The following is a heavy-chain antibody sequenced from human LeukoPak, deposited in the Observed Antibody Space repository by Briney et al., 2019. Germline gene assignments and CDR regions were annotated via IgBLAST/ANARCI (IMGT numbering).Heavy chain of an antibody. CDR1: GFMFSGYW. J-gene: IGHJ4*02. CDR2: IKYDGSER. Sequence: GGSLRLSCAASGFMFSGYWMSWVRQAPGEGLEWVATIKYDGSERYYVDSVKGRFTISRDNTRESLYLQMNSPRAEDTAVYYCVRDNSHFDSWGQGSLVTVSS. D-gene: IGHD2/OR15-2a*01. V-gene: IGHV3-7*01. CDR3: VRDNSHFDS.